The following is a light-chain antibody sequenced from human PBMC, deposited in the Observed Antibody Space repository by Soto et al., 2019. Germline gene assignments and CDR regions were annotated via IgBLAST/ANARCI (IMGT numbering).Light chain of an antibody. CDR2: SNN. CDR3: AAWDDSLTDYV. V-gene: IGLV1-44*01. Sequence: QSVLTQAPSASETPGQRVTISCSGGSSNIGRNTVNWYQQLPGTAPKLLIYSNNRRPSGVPDRFSGSKSGTSASLAIGGLQSEDEADYYCAAWDDSLTDYVFGTGTRSPS. J-gene: IGLJ1*01. CDR1: SSNIGRNT.